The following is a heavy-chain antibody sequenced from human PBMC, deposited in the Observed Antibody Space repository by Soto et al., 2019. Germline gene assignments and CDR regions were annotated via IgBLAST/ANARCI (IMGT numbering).Heavy chain of an antibody. V-gene: IGHV1-58*02. CDR2: IVVGSGNT. CDR3: AAPSHYYGSGRSGGYYYVMDV. Sequence: SVKVSCKASGFTFTSSAMEWVRQARGQRLEWIGWIVVGSGNTNYAQKFQERVTITRDMSTSTAYMELSSLRSEDTAVYYCAAPSHYYGSGRSGGYYYVMDVPAQRTTVTVSS. CDR1: GFTFTSSA. J-gene: IGHJ6*02. D-gene: IGHD3-10*01.